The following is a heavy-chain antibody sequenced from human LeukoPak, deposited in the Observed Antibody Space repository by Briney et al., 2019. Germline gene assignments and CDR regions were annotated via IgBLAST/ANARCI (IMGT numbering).Heavy chain of an antibody. V-gene: IGHV1-69*06. Sequence: ASVKVSCKASGGTFSSYAISWVRQAPGQGLEWMGGIIPIFGTANYAQKFQGRVTITADKSTSTAYMELSSLRSEDTAVYYCARADPTPGIAAAPGRNWFDPWGQGTLVTVSS. CDR1: GGTFSSYA. D-gene: IGHD6-13*01. CDR3: ARADPTPGIAAAPGRNWFDP. CDR2: IIPIFGTA. J-gene: IGHJ5*02.